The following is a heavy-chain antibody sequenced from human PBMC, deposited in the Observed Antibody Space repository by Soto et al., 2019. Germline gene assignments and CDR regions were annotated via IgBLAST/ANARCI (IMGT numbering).Heavy chain of an antibody. J-gene: IGHJ4*02. V-gene: IGHV3-9*01. D-gene: IGHD2-15*01. CDR2: ISWNGNII. Sequence: EVQLVESGGGLVQPGRSLRLSCAASGFTFDDYAMHWVRRVPGKGLEWVSTISWNGNIIGYADSVKGRFTISRDNAKKSLYLHMNSLRPEATALYYCAKGGSVGFCSGGRCYFDYGGQGTLVTASS. CDR3: AKGGSVGFCSGGRCYFDY. CDR1: GFTFDDYA.